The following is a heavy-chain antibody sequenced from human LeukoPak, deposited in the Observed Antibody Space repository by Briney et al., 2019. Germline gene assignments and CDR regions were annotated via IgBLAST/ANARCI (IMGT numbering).Heavy chain of an antibody. V-gene: IGHV4-39*01. CDR2: IYYTGST. Sequence: PSETLSLTCTVSGDSISSRSYYWGWIRQPPGKGLEWIGSIYYTGSTYYNPSLKSRVTISVDTSKNQFSLKLSSVTVADTAVYYCARLGLITPTATIHWYFDLWGRGTLVTVSS. J-gene: IGHJ2*01. CDR3: ARLGLITPTATIHWYFDL. D-gene: IGHD2-2*01. CDR1: GDSISSRSYY.